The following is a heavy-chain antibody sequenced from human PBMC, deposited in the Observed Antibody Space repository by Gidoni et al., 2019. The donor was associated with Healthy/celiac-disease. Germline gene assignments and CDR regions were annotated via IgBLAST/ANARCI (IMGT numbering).Heavy chain of an antibody. CDR1: GFTFSSSG. CDR2: ISYDGSNK. Sequence: QVQLVESGGGVVQPGRSLRLSCAASGFTFSSSGMHWVRQAPGKGLEWVAVISYDGSNKYYADSGKGRFTISRDNSKNTLYLQMNSLRAEDTAVYYCAKDLRVGLYYDFWSGYLFDYWGQGTLVTVSS. CDR3: AKDLRVGLYYDFWSGYLFDY. V-gene: IGHV3-30*18. J-gene: IGHJ4*02. D-gene: IGHD3-3*01.